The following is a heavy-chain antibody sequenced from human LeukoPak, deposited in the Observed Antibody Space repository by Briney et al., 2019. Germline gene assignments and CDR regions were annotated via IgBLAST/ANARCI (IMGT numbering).Heavy chain of an antibody. V-gene: IGHV5-51*01. CDR1: GYSFTTYW. CDR2: IYPGDSHT. CDR3: ARSSGQQLIRDFDY. Sequence: GESLKISCRGSGYSFTTYWIGWVRQMPGKGLEWMGIIYPGDSHTRYSPSFQGQVTISADKSSTTAFLQWSSLKASDTAVYYCARSSGQQLIRDFDYWGQGTLVTVSS. D-gene: IGHD6-13*01. J-gene: IGHJ4*02.